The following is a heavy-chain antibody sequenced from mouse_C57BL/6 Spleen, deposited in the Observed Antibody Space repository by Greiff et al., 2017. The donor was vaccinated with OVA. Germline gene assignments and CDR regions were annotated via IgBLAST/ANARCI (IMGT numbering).Heavy chain of an antibody. Sequence: EVQLQQSGPELVKPGASVKISCKASGYTFTDYYMNWVKQSHGKSLEWIGDINPNNGGTSYNQKFKGKATLTVDKSSSTAYMELRSLTSEDSAVYYCARYAHGKTWFAYWGQGTLVTVSA. CDR2: INPNNGGT. D-gene: IGHD6-5*01. CDR3: ARYAHGKTWFAY. CDR1: GYTFTDYY. J-gene: IGHJ3*01. V-gene: IGHV1-26*01.